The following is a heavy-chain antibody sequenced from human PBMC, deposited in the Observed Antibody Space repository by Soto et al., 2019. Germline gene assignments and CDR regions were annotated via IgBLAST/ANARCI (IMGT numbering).Heavy chain of an antibody. J-gene: IGHJ5*02. CDR1: GGTFSSYA. CDR2: IIPIFGTA. V-gene: IGHV1-69*13. CDR3: ARGGIAAPYWFAP. D-gene: IGHD6-25*01. Sequence: SVKVSCKASGGTFSSYAISWVRQAPGQGLEWMGGIIPIFGTANYAQKFQGRVTITADESTSTAYMELSSLRSEDTAVYYCARGGIAAPYWFAPWGQGTLVTVSS.